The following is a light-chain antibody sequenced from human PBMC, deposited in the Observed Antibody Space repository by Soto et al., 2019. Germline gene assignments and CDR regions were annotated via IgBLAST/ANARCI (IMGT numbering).Light chain of an antibody. J-gene: IGKJ5*01. CDR3: QQANSFSIT. CDR2: AAS. CDR1: QGNSSW. Sequence: DIQMTQSPASVSASVGDRVTITCRACQGNSSWLAWYQQKPGKAPKILIYAASSLQSGVPSRFSGSGYGAEFTLTISSLQPVEFATYYCQQANSFSITFGQGTRLEIK. V-gene: IGKV1-12*01.